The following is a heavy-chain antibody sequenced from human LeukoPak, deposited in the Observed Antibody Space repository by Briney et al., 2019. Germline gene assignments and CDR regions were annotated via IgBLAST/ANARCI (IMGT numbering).Heavy chain of an antibody. D-gene: IGHD3-10*01. V-gene: IGHV3-7*01. Sequence: GGSLRLSCAASGFTFSSYWMSWVRQAPGKGLEWVANIKQDGSEKYYVDSVKGRFTISRDNAKNTLYLQMNSLRAEDTAVYYCARDAYYYGSGSKGTDYWGQGTLVTVS. CDR1: GFTFSSYW. CDR3: ARDAYYYGSGSKGTDY. CDR2: IKQDGSEK. J-gene: IGHJ4*02.